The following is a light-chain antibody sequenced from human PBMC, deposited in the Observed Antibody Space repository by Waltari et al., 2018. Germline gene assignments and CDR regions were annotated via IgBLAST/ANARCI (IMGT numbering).Light chain of an antibody. J-gene: IGKJ1*01. V-gene: IGKV1-33*01. CDR2: DAA. CDR1: DDINNC. Sequence: DIQMTQSPSSLSASVGARVTITCQASDDINNCLSWFQQKPGKAPKLLIYDAAKLETGVPSRFSGRGSGTDFTFTIDSLQLDDIATYYCQQCYTFWTFGQGTKVEVK. CDR3: QQCYTFWT.